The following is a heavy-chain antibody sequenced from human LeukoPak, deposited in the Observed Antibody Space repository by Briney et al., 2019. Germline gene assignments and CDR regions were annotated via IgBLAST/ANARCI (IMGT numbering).Heavy chain of an antibody. J-gene: IGHJ4*02. V-gene: IGHV4-34*01. CDR2: INHSGST. CDR1: GGSFSGYY. CDR3: ARGGVRGVISY. Sequence: PSETLSLTCAVYGGSFSGYYWSWIRQPPGKGLEWIGEINHSGSTNYNPSLKSRVTISVDTSNNQFSLKLSSVTAADTAVYYCARGGVRGVISYWGQGTLVTVSS. D-gene: IGHD3-10*01.